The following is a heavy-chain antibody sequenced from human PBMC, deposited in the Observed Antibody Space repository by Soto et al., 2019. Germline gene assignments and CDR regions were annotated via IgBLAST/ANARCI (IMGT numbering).Heavy chain of an antibody. Sequence: GESLKISCEGSGYNFVNYWIGWARQKPGKGLEWMGIIYPDDSDTKYSPSFQGQVSISVDKSISTAYLQWSSLKASDTGIYYCARHRKVVARGTYYMDVWGNGPTVTVSS. CDR1: GYNFVNYW. CDR3: ARHRKVVARGTYYMDV. V-gene: IGHV5-51*01. J-gene: IGHJ6*03. D-gene: IGHD2-15*01. CDR2: IYPDDSDT.